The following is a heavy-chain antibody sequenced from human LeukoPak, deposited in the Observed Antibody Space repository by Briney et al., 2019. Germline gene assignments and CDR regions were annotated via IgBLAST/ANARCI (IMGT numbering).Heavy chain of an antibody. Sequence: ASVKVSCKASGYTFTSYDINWVRQATGQGLEWMGWMNPNSGNTGYAQKFQGRVTMTRNTSISTAYMELSSLRSEDTAVYYCAREGAYSSSWHAINWYFDLWGRGTLVTVSS. V-gene: IGHV1-8*01. D-gene: IGHD6-13*01. CDR3: AREGAYSSSWHAINWYFDL. J-gene: IGHJ2*01. CDR2: MNPNSGNT. CDR1: GYTFTSYD.